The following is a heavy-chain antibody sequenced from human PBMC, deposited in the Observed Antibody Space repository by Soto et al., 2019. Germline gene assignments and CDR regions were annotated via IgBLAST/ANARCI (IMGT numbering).Heavy chain of an antibody. Sequence: QVQLVQSGAEVKKPGASVKVSCKASGYTFTNYAMHWVRQAPGQRLEWMGWIIAVNGDTKYSQNFQGRVAITGDTSASTAYMELSRLRSEDTAVYYCARDRGEYFPYFGSWGQGTLVTVSS. CDR3: ARDRGEYFPYFGS. CDR1: GYTFTNYA. V-gene: IGHV1-3*01. J-gene: IGHJ4*02. D-gene: IGHD4-17*01. CDR2: IIAVNGDT.